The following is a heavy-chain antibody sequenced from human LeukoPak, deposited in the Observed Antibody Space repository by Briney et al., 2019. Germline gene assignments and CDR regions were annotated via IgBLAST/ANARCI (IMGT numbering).Heavy chain of an antibody. CDR2: ISYIGST. V-gene: IGHV4-59*11. D-gene: IGHD3-10*01. CDR1: DDSFSSHY. CDR3: ARDRVRVTKGFDI. Sequence: PSETLSLTCAVSDDSFSSHYWTWIRQPPGNGREWIGYISYIGSTHYNPSLKSRVTISIDTSKNEFSLKLTSVTAADTAVYYCARDRVRVTKGFDIWGQGTMVTVSS. J-gene: IGHJ3*02.